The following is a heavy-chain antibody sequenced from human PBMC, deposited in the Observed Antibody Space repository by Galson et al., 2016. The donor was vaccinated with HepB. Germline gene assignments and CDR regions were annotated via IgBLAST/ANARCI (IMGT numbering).Heavy chain of an antibody. D-gene: IGHD3-10*01. CDR3: ARDRHYNGDDNYFESEI. Sequence: SVKVSCKASGGTFDRYGVSWMRQAPGQGLEWMGGIIPFRGTAKYNQKFQGRVTITADKSTGTANMELRSLKSDDTAVYYCARDRHYNGDDNYFESEIWGQGTVISVSS. CDR2: IIPFRGTA. J-gene: IGHJ3*02. V-gene: IGHV1-69*10. CDR1: GGTFDRYG.